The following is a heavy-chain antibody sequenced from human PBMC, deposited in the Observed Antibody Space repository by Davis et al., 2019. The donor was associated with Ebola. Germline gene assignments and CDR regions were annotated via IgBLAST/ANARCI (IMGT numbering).Heavy chain of an antibody. CDR1: GFTFSTYS. CDR2: ISSSSSTI. Sequence: GESLKISCAASGFTFSTYSMNWVRQAPGKGLEWVSYISSSSSTIYYADSVKGRFTISRDNAKNSLYLQMNSLRDEDTAVYYCAREEYYYDSSGRPGTYYYYYGMDVWGKGTTVTVSS. D-gene: IGHD3-22*01. J-gene: IGHJ6*04. CDR3: AREEYYYDSSGRPGTYYYYYGMDV. V-gene: IGHV3-48*02.